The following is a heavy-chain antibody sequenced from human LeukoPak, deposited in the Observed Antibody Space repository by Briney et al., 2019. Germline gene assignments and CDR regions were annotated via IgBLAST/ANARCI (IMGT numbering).Heavy chain of an antibody. Sequence: ASVKVSCKASGYTFTSYGISWVRQAPGQGLEWMGWISAYNGNTNYAQKLQGRVTMTTDTSTSTAYMELRSLRSDDTAVYYCARDKPDYGDYYYGMDVWGQGTTVTVSS. CDR2: ISAYNGNT. J-gene: IGHJ6*02. V-gene: IGHV1-18*01. D-gene: IGHD4-17*01. CDR3: ARDKPDYGDYYYGMDV. CDR1: GYTFTSYG.